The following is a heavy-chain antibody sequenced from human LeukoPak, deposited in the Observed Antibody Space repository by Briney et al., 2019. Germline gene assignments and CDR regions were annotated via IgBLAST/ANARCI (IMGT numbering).Heavy chain of an antibody. V-gene: IGHV3-7*01. CDR3: ARRGGSSSRRSPIDY. J-gene: IGHJ4*02. CDR1: GFIFRSFA. Sequence: GGSLRLSCAATGFIFRSFAMSWVRQAPGKGPEWVANIKQDGSQRYYVDSVRGRFTISRDNAKNSLFLQMNGLRAEDTAVYYCARRGGSSSRRSPIDYWGQGTLVTVSS. D-gene: IGHD6-6*01. CDR2: IKQDGSQR.